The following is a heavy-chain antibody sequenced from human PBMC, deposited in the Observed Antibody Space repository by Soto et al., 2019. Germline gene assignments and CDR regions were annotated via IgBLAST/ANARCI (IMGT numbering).Heavy chain of an antibody. CDR3: ATSQKGYNWNYFDH. V-gene: IGHV4-30-2*01. CDR1: GGSISSGGYS. D-gene: IGHD1-20*01. J-gene: IGHJ4*02. Sequence: TLSLTCAVSGGSISSGGYSWSWIRQPPGKGLEWIGYIYHSGSTYYNPSLESRVSVSVDTSKNQFSLKVSGVSAADTAVYYCATSQKGYNWNYFDHWGQGALVTVSS. CDR2: IYHSGST.